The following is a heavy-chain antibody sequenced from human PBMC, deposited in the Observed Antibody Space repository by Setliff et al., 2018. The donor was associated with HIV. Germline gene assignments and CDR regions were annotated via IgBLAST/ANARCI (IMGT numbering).Heavy chain of an antibody. CDR3: GAGGYQNAFDI. V-gene: IGHV1-18*01. D-gene: IGHD3-22*01. CDR1: GYSLSTYA. J-gene: IGHJ3*02. Sequence: ASVKVSCKASGYSLSTYAISWVRQAPGQGLEWMGWIDSNNGNRNFAQKFRGRVTMTTDTSTSTAYMELRSLRSDDTAVYYCGAGGYQNAFDIWGQGTMVTVSS. CDR2: IDSNNGNR.